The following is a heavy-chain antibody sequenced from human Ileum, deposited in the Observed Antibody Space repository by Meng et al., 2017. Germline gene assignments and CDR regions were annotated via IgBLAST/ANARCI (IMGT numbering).Heavy chain of an antibody. Sequence: HVQLQQWGAGLLRPSETLSLTCGVYGGSFSAYYWTWIRQPPGKGLEWIGEINHSATTYYSPSLMGRVSVSVDTSKNQFSLKLTSVTAADTAVYYCARSERSVYWYFDLWGRGTLVTVSS. CDR2: INHSATT. CDR3: ARSERSVYWYFDL. CDR1: GGSFSAYY. V-gene: IGHV4-34*01. D-gene: IGHD1-26*01. J-gene: IGHJ2*01.